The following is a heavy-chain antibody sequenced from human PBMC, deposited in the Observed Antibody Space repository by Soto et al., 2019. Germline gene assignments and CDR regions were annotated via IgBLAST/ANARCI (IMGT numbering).Heavy chain of an antibody. CDR2: IIPIFGTA. CDR1: GGTFSSYA. Sequence: VASVKVSCKASGGTFSSYAISWVRQAPGQGLEWMGGIIPIFGTANYAQKFQGRVTITADESTSTAYMELSSLRSEDTAVYYCARDLIGTPYSYGMDVWGQGTTATVSS. V-gene: IGHV1-69*13. J-gene: IGHJ6*02. D-gene: IGHD1-26*01. CDR3: ARDLIGTPYSYGMDV.